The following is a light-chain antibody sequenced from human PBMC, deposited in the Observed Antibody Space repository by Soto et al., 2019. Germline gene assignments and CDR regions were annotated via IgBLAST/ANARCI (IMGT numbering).Light chain of an antibody. CDR1: QSVSSSY. V-gene: IGKV3-20*01. CDR3: QQRGT. CDR2: GAS. Sequence: EIVLTQSPGTLSLSPGERATLSCRASQSVSSSYLAWYQQKPGQAPRLLIYGASSRATGIPDRFSGSGSGTDFTLTISSLEPEDLAVYYCQQRGTLGPGTKVDIK. J-gene: IGKJ3*01.